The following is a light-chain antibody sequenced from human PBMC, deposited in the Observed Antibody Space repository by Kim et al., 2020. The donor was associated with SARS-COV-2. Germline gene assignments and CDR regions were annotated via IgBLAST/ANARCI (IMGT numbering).Light chain of an antibody. CDR3: QQYRSSPVT. CDR1: QSVSSSY. V-gene: IGKV3-20*01. Sequence: EIVLTQSPGTLSLSPGERATLSCRASQSVSSSYLAWYQQKPGQAPRLLIYGASSRATGIPDRFSGSGSGTDFTLTISRLEPEDFALYYCQQYRSSPVTFGGGTKLEI. J-gene: IGKJ4*01. CDR2: GAS.